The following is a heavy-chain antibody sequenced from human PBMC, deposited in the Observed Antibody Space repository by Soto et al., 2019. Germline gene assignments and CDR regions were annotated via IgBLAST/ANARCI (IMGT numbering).Heavy chain of an antibody. CDR3: ARYYK. Sequence: GGSLRLSCVASGFTFSDYWMSWVRLTPGKGPEWVAHMNPDGSQESYVDSVKGRFTMSRDNAQNSLFLHMSSLRPEDTAIYYCARYYKWGPGNLVTFS. CDR2: MNPDGSQE. D-gene: IGHD3-10*01. J-gene: IGHJ4*02. CDR1: GFTFSDYW. V-gene: IGHV3-7*01.